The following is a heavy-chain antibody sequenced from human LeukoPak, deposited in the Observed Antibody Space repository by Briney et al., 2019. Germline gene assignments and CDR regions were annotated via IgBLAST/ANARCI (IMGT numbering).Heavy chain of an antibody. CDR3: ARDAVDTANAV. V-gene: IGHV3-74*01. Sequence: GGSLRLSCAASGFTFSSYAMSWVRQAPGKGLEWVSHINSDGSITSYADSVKGRFTISRENAKNTLYLQMNSLRAEDTAVYYCARDAVDTANAVWGQGTTVTVSS. D-gene: IGHD5-18*01. J-gene: IGHJ6*02. CDR2: INSDGSIT. CDR1: GFTFSSYA.